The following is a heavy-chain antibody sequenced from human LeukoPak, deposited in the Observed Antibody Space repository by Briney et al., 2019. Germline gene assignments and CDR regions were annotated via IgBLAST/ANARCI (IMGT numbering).Heavy chain of an antibody. CDR3: ARNYYDSSGYYYWYFDL. Sequence: ASVKVSCKASGYTFTSYAMNWVRQAPGQGLEWMGWINTNTGNPTYAQGFTGRFVFSLDTSVSTAYLQISSLKAEDTAVYYCARNYYDSSGYYYWYFDLWGRGTLVTVSS. V-gene: IGHV7-4-1*02. J-gene: IGHJ2*01. CDR2: INTNTGNP. D-gene: IGHD3-22*01. CDR1: GYTFTSYA.